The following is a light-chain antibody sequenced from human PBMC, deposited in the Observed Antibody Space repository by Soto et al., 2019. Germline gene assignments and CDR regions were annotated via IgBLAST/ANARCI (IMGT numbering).Light chain of an antibody. J-gene: IGLJ2*01. CDR3: SSYTSRTPLV. CDR2: DVS. CDR1: TSDVGGYDY. V-gene: IGLV2-14*03. Sequence: QSALTQPASVSGSPGQSITISCTGTTSDVGGYDYVSWYQQHPGQAPKLMIFDVSDRPSGVSNRFSGSKSDNTASLTISGLQPEDEADDYCSSYTSRTPLVFGGGTKLTVL.